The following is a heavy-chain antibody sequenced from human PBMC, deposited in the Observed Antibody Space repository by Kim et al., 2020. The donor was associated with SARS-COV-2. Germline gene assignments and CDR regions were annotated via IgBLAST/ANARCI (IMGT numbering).Heavy chain of an antibody. CDR2: IWYDGSNK. D-gene: IGHD6-13*01. CDR3: AREVAAADYYYMDV. Sequence: GGSLRLSCVASGFTFSSYGMHWVRQAPGKGLEWVAVIWYDGSNKYYADSVKGRFTISRDNSKNTLYLQMNSLRAEDTAVYYCAREVAAADYYYMDVWGKGTTVTVSS. J-gene: IGHJ6*03. V-gene: IGHV3-33*01. CDR1: GFTFSSYG.